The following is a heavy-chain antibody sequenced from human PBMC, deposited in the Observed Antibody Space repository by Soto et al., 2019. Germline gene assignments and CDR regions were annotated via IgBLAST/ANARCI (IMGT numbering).Heavy chain of an antibody. Sequence: GGSLRLSCTASVSGFCISYYWMSWVRQAPGKGLEWVSAISGSGGSTYYADSVKGRFTISRDNSKNTLYLQMNSLRAEDTAVYYCAKEGLDYDFWSGYPDYWGQGTLVTVSS. CDR2: ISGSGGST. D-gene: IGHD3-3*01. CDR3: AKEGLDYDFWSGYPDY. CDR1: GFCISYYW. V-gene: IGHV3-23*01. J-gene: IGHJ4*02.